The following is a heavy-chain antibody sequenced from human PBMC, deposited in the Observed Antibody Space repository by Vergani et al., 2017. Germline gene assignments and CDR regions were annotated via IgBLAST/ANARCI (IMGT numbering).Heavy chain of an antibody. Sequence: QLQLQQSGPGLVKPSETLFLTCTVSADSISSGCYYLGWIRQPPGNGLEWIGSIYYSGLTYYNPSLKSRVAISVDTSKNQFPLKVTSVTAADTAVYFCARQRPGSGWSPGDFDDWGQGILVTVSS. CDR3: ARQRPGSGWSPGDFDD. D-gene: IGHD6-19*01. J-gene: IGHJ4*02. CDR2: IYYSGLT. V-gene: IGHV4-39*01. CDR1: ADSISSGCYY.